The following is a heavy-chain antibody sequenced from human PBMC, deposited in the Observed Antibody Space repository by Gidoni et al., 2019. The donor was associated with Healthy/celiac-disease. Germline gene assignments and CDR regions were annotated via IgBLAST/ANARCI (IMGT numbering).Heavy chain of an antibody. Sequence: EVQLLESGGGLVQPGGSLRLSCAASGVTFSSQAMGWVRQAPGKGLEWVSAISGSGGSTYYADSVKGRFTISRDNSKNTLYLQMNSLRAEDTAVYYCAKDHRALGESGFYYFDYWGQGTLVTVSS. J-gene: IGHJ4*02. V-gene: IGHV3-23*01. CDR3: AKDHRALGESGFYYFDY. D-gene: IGHD5-12*01. CDR1: GVTFSSQA. CDR2: ISGSGGST.